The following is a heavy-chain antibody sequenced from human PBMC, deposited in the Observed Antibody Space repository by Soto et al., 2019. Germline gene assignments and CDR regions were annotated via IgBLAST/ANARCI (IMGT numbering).Heavy chain of an antibody. J-gene: IGHJ5*02. CDR3: ARAGSMWYGDLRNWFDP. CDR2: IIPIFGTA. Sequence: ASVKVSCKASGGTFSSYAISWVRQAPGQGLEWMGGIIPIFGTANYAQKFQGRVTITADESTSTAYMELSSLRSEDTAVYYCARAGSMWYGDLRNWFDPWGQGTLVTVSS. CDR1: GGTFSSYA. D-gene: IGHD4-17*01. V-gene: IGHV1-69*13.